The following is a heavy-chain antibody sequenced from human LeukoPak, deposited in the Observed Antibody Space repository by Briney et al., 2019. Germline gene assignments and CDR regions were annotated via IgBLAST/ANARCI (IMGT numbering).Heavy chain of an antibody. Sequence: PSETLSLTCTVSGGSISSSSYYWGWIRQPPGKGLEWIGSIYYSGSTYYNPSLKSRVTISVDTSKNQFSLKLSSVTAADTAVYYCARVKKGGYSYDIDYWGQGXLVTVSS. J-gene: IGHJ4*02. CDR2: IYYSGST. CDR3: ARVKKGGYSYDIDY. V-gene: IGHV4-39*07. CDR1: GGSISSSSYY. D-gene: IGHD5-18*01.